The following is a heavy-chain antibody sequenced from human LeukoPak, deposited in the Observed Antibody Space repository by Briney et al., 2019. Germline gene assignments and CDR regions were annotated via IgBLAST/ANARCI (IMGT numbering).Heavy chain of an antibody. CDR3: ARDSPVEGAFDI. J-gene: IGHJ3*02. CDR1: GYTFTVYY. CDR2: INPNSGGT. V-gene: IGHV1-2*02. Sequence: ASVNVSFTASGYTFTVYYMHWVRQAPGQGLEWMGWINPNSGGTNYAQKFQGRVTMTRDTSISTAYMELSRLRSDDTAVYYCARDSPVEGAFDIWGQGTMVTVSS.